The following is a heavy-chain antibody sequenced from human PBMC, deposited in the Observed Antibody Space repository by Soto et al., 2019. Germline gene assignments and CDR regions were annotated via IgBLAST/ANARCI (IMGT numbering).Heavy chain of an antibody. V-gene: IGHV4-59*01. Sequence: TLSLTCTVSGGSISSYYWSWIRQPPGKGLEWIGYIYYSGSTNYNPSLKSRVTISVDTSKNQFSLKLSSVTAADTAVYYCARVAVVPMDVWGKGTTVTVSS. J-gene: IGHJ6*04. CDR3: ARVAVVPMDV. CDR1: GGSISSYY. D-gene: IGHD2-15*01. CDR2: IYYSGST.